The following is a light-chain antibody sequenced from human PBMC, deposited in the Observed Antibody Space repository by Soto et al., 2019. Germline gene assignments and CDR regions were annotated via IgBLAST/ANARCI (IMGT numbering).Light chain of an antibody. CDR2: EVT. CDR3: CSFSATSHVV. CDR1: SSDVGAYNH. Sequence: QSALTQPRSVYGSPGQSVTISCTGTSSDVGAYNHVSWYQQHPGKAPKLVIYEVTERPSGVPDRFSGSKSCSTASLTISGLQTDDEGDFYCCSFSATSHVVFGGGTKLTVL. V-gene: IGLV2-11*01. J-gene: IGLJ2*01.